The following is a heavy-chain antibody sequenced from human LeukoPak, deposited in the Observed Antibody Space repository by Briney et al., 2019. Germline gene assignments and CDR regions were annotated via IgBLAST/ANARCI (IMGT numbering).Heavy chain of an antibody. CDR1: GGSISSYY. Sequence: SETLSLTCSVSGGSISSYYWSWIRQPPGKGLEYIGYSYYSGSTDYNPSLKSRVTISVDTSNQFSLMLTSVTAADTAVYYCARQSIAARRAFDIWGQGTMVTVSS. CDR3: ARQSIAARRAFDI. J-gene: IGHJ3*02. V-gene: IGHV4-59*08. D-gene: IGHD6-6*01. CDR2: SYYSGST.